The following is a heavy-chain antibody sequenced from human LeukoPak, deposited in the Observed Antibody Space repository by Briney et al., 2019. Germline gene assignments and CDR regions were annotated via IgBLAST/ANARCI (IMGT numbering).Heavy chain of an antibody. CDR1: GYTFTSYD. V-gene: IGHV1-8*03. J-gene: IGHJ5*02. D-gene: IGHD6-6*01. CDR3: ARGPQAAARRGRGWFDP. Sequence: GASVKVSCKASGYTFTSYDINWVRQATGQGLEWMGWMNPNSGNTGYAQKFQGRVTITRNTSISTAHMELSSLRSEDTAVYYCARGPQAAARRGRGWFDPWGQGTLVTVSS. CDR2: MNPNSGNT.